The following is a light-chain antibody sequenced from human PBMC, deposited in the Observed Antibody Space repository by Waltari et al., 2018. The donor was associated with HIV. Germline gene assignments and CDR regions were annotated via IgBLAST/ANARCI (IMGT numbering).Light chain of an antibody. J-gene: IGLJ3*02. Sequence: YVLTQPPSVSVVPGKTATVACIGHKIGTKDVHWYRQRPGQAPEVVVHDDNDRPSDIPVRISGSNSGDMATLRIENVESDDEAVYSCQVWDPNDDWVFGGGTKLTVL. CDR3: QVWDPNDDWV. V-gene: IGLV3-21*03. CDR1: KIGTKD. CDR2: DDN.